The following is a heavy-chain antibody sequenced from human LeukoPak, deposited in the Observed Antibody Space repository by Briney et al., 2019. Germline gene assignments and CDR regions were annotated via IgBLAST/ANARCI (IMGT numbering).Heavy chain of an antibody. V-gene: IGHV3-23*01. CDR3: AKWMATISHQFDY. CDR2: ISGSGGTT. J-gene: IGHJ4*02. D-gene: IGHD5-24*01. CDR1: GFTFSSYA. Sequence: RAGGSLRLSCAASGFTFSSYAMSWVRQAPGKGLEWVSAISGSGGTTYYADSVKGRFTISRDNSKNTLYLQMNSLRAEDTAVYYCAKWMATISHQFDYWGQGTMVTVSS.